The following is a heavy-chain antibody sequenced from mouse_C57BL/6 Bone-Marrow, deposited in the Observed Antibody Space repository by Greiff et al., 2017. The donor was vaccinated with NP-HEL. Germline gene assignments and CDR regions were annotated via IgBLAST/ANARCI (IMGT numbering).Heavy chain of an antibody. Sequence: VQLVESGAELVRPGTSVKLSCKASGYTFTSYWMPWVKQRPGQGLEWIGVIDPSDSYTNYNQKFKGKATLTVDTSSSTAYMQLSSLTSEDSAVYSCARVSTRVEWCAYWGQGTLVTVSA. CDR2: IDPSDSYT. J-gene: IGHJ3*01. V-gene: IGHV1-59*01. CDR3: ARVSTRVEWCAY. CDR1: GYTFTSYW. D-gene: IGHD2-13*01.